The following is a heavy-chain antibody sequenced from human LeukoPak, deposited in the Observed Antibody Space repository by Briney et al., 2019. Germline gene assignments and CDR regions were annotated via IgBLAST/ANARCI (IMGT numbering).Heavy chain of an antibody. Sequence: GSVKVSCKASGYTFTSYYMHWVRQAPGQGLEWMGWINPNSGDTNYAQKFQDRVTMTRDTSISTAYIELNLLRSDDTAVYYCARGDYYGSPKVVAAWGQGTLVTVSS. CDR1: GYTFTSYY. D-gene: IGHD3-10*01. J-gene: IGHJ5*02. CDR3: ARGDYYGSPKVVAA. V-gene: IGHV1-2*02. CDR2: INPNSGDT.